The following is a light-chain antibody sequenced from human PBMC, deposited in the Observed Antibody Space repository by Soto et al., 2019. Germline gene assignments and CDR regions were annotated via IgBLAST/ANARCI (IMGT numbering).Light chain of an antibody. CDR1: QRVTVY. CDR2: LLS. V-gene: IGKV1-39*01. Sequence: IQLTQSPSSLSASVGDRVTITCRASQRVTVYLNWYQEKPGRAPKLLIYLLSSLQSGVTSRFSGTGSETEFTPTITSPQPDDFATSYGQQTYGFPWTFGHGTKV. J-gene: IGKJ1*01. CDR3: QQTYGFPWT.